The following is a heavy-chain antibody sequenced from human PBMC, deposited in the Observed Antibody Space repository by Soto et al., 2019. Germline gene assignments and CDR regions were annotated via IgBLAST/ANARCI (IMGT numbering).Heavy chain of an antibody. CDR3: AKSGYYDFWRRPKCYFDY. Sequence: PSETLSLTCAVYGGSFSGYYWTWIRQPPGTGLEWIGEVNHSGSTNYNPSLKSRVTISVDTSKNQFSLKLTSVTAADTAVYYCAKSGYYDFWRRPKCYFDYWGQGTLVTVSS. CDR2: VNHSGST. CDR1: GGSFSGYY. J-gene: IGHJ4*02. D-gene: IGHD3-3*01. V-gene: IGHV4-34*01.